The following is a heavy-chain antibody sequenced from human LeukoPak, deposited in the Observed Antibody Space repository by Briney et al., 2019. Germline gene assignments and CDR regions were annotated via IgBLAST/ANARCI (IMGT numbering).Heavy chain of an antibody. CDR1: GFTVSSNY. CDR2: IYSGGST. V-gene: IGHV3-53*01. J-gene: IGHJ5*02. Sequence: PGGSLRLSCAASGFTVSSNYMSWVRQAPGKGLGWVSVIYSGGSTYYAGSVKGRFTISRDNSKNTLYLQMNSLRAEDTAVYYCSLGGEVGGVRTNHWGQGTLVTVSS. D-gene: IGHD1-26*01. CDR3: SLGGEVGGVRTNH.